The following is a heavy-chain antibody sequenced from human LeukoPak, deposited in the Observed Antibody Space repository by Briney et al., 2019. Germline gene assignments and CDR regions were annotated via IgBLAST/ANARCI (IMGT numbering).Heavy chain of an antibody. D-gene: IGHD1-26*01. CDR3: ARRRLVGATSWFDP. CDR1: GRSMSSYY. CDR2: IYYSGST. J-gene: IGHJ5*02. Sequence: SDTLSLTCTVCGRSMSSYYWRWLRQPPGKGLEWLGYIYYSGSTNYNPYRKSRVTISVDTSKNQFSLKLSSVTAADTAVYYCARRRLVGATSWFDPWGQGTLVTVSS. V-gene: IGHV4-59*08.